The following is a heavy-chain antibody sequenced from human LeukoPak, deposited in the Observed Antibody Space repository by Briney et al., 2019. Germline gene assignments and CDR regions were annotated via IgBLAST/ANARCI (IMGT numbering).Heavy chain of an antibody. J-gene: IGHJ4*02. CDR3: ASLGLDTAMVKLGY. Sequence: PGGSLRLSCAASGFTFSSYSMNWVRQAPGKGLEWVSYISSSSSTIYYADSVKGRFTISRDNAKNSLYLQMNSLRAEDTAVYYCASLGLDTAMVKLGYWGQGTLVTVSS. CDR2: ISSSSSTI. CDR1: GFTFSSYS. D-gene: IGHD5-18*01. V-gene: IGHV3-48*01.